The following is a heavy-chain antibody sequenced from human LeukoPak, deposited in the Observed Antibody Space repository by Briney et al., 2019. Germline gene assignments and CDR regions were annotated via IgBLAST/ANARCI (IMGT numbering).Heavy chain of an antibody. CDR3: ARDRHIVVVTAIRPEYYYYGMDV. CDR2: ISSSGSTI. V-gene: IGHV3-11*01. CDR1: GFTFSDYY. J-gene: IGHJ6*02. D-gene: IGHD2-21*02. Sequence: PGGSLRLSCAASGFTFSDYYMSWIRQAPGKGLGWVSYISSSGSTIYYADSVKGRFTISRDNAKNSLYLQMNSLRAEDTAVYYCARDRHIVVVTAIRPEYYYYGMDVWGQGTTVTVSS.